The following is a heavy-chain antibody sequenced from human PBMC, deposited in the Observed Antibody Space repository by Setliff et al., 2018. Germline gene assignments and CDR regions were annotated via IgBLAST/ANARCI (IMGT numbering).Heavy chain of an antibody. CDR1: GVDVIERLYY. J-gene: IGHJ4*02. CDR2: XXXXXXX. D-gene: IGHD3-3*01. Sequence: PSETLSLTCSASGVDVIERLYYWSWVRQSPGKGLEWIGXXXXXXXXXXXXXXESXXXXSLDASEKKFSLNLRSVTTADTAVYYCARHFYPPDFFAHWGQGLLVTVSS. V-gene: IGHV4-39*01. CDR3: ARHFYPPDFFAH.